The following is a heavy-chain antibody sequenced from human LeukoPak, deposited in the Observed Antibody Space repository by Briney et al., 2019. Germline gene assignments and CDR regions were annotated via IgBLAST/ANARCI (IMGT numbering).Heavy chain of an antibody. CDR2: ISSSSATI. CDR1: GFTFTTYS. V-gene: IGHV3-48*04. CDR3: ARGRDLFDS. J-gene: IGHJ4*02. Sequence: PGGSLRLSCVVSGFTFTTYSMNWFRQAPGKGLEWISYISSSSATIYYADSLKGRFTISRDNAKNSLYLQMNSLRAEDTAVYYCARGRDLFDSWGQGALVIVSS.